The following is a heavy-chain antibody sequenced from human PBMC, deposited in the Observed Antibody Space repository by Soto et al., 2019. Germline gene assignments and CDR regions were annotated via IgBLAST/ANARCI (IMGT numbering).Heavy chain of an antibody. CDR3: ARQAARNYIDS. Sequence: GGSLRLSCVASGFTFSDYYMSWIRQAPGKGLEWLAFIDSRGRTLSYADSVRGRLTISRDNAENSVYLQMDSLRADDTAVYYCARQAARNYIDSWGQGNSVTVSS. CDR1: GFTFSDYY. J-gene: IGHJ4*02. CDR2: IDSRGRTL. V-gene: IGHV3-11*01. D-gene: IGHD6-6*01.